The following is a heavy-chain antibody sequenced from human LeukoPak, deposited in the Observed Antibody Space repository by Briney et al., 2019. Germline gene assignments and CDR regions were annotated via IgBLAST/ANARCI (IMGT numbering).Heavy chain of an antibody. V-gene: IGHV3-74*01. CDR3: ARDRPNGAGDY. Sequence: GGSLRLSCAASGFTFSSHWMHWVRRAPGKGLVWVSRINYDGTITNYADSVKGRFTISRDNAANTLYLQMNSLRAEDTAVYYCARDRPNGAGDYWGQGTLVTVSS. CDR1: GFTFSSHW. J-gene: IGHJ4*02. CDR2: INYDGTIT. D-gene: IGHD3-10*01.